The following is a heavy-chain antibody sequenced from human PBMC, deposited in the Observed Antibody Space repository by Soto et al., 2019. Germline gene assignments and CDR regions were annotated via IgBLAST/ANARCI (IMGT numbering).Heavy chain of an antibody. CDR2: INPSGGT. CDR1: GGSFSTDY. CDR3: AGVPAARASRGFEY. D-gene: IGHD6-6*01. V-gene: IGHV4-34*01. Sequence: QVQLQQWGAGLLKPSETLSLTCAVYGGSFSTDYWSWIRQPPGKGLEWIGEINPSGGTNYNPSLKSRVPISVGTSKNQVPPKLSSVTAADTAVYYCAGVPAARASRGFEYWGQGTLVTVSS. J-gene: IGHJ4*02.